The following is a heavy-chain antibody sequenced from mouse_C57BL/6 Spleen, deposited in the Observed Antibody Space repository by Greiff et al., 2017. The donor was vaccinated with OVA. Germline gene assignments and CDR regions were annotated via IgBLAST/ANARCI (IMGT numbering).Heavy chain of an antibody. V-gene: IGHV1-15*01. J-gene: IGHJ2*01. CDR1: GYTFTDYE. CDR3: TRYGYYFDY. D-gene: IGHD1-1*01. CDR2: IDPETCGT. Sequence: VQLQESGAELVRPGASVTLSCKASGYTFTDYEMHWVKQTPVHGLEWIGAIDPETCGTAYNQKFKGKAILTADKSSSTAYMELRSLTSEDSAVYYCTRYGYYFDYWGQGTTLTVSS.